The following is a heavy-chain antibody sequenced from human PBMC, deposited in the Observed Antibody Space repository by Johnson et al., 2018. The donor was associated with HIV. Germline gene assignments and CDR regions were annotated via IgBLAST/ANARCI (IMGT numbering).Heavy chain of an antibody. CDR2: MNWNGGSP. CDR3: ARGRYAFDI. J-gene: IGHJ3*02. CDR1: GFTVSSNY. Sequence: VQLVESGGGLIQPGGSLRLSCAASGFTVSSNYMSWVRQAPGKGLEWVSGMNWNGGSPGYADSVKGRFTISRDNSKNTLYLQMNSLRAEDTAVYYCARGRYAFDIWGQGTMVTVSS. V-gene: IGHV3-53*01.